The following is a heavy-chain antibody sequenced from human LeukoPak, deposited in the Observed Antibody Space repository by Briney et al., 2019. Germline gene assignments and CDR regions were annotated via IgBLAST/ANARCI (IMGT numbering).Heavy chain of an antibody. CDR2: IKQDGSEK. J-gene: IGHJ4*02. Sequence: PGGSLRLSCAASGFTFSSYWMSWVREAPGKGMEWEAKIKQDGSEKYYVDSVKGRFTISRDNAKNSLYLQMNSLRAEDTAVYYCARTYYYDSSGYYYDDYWGQGTLVTVSS. D-gene: IGHD3-22*01. V-gene: IGHV3-7*04. CDR1: GFTFSSYW. CDR3: ARTYYYDSSGYYYDDY.